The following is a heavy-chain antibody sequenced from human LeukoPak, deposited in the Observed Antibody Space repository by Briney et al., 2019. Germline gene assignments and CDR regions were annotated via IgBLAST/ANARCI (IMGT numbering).Heavy chain of an antibody. J-gene: IGHJ4*02. CDR2: INHSGST. CDR3: ARGPKYYGSGLWFDY. V-gene: IGHV4-34*01. D-gene: IGHD3-10*01. CDR1: GGSFSGYY. Sequence: SETLSLTCAVYGGSFSGYYWSWIRQPPGKGLEWIGEINHSGSTNYNPSLKSRVTISVDTSKNQFSLRLSSVTAADTAVYYCARGPKYYGSGLWFDYWGQGTLVTVSS.